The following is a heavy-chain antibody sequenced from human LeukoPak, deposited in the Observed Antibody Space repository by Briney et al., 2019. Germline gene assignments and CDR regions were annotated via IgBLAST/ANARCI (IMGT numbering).Heavy chain of an antibody. J-gene: IGHJ6*02. CDR3: ARDRRYYGSGSYVYYYGMDV. CDR1: GGSISSYY. D-gene: IGHD3-10*01. Sequence: SETLSLTCTVSGGSISSYYWSWIRQPLGKGLEWIGYIYYSGSTNYNPSLKSRVTISVDTSKNQFSLKLSSVTAADTAVYYCARDRRYYGSGSYVYYYGMDVWGQGTTVTVSS. V-gene: IGHV4-59*01. CDR2: IYYSGST.